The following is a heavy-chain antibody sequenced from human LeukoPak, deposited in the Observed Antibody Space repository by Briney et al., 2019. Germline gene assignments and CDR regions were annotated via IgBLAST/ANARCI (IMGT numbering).Heavy chain of an antibody. CDR3: AKGVPSGSGSYYKD. CDR1: GFTFSSYG. Sequence: GGSLRLSFAASGFTFSSYGMHWVRQAPGKGLEWVAFIRYDGSNKYYADSVKGRFTIPRDNSKNTLYLQMNSLRAEDTAVYYCAKGVPSGSGSYYKDWGQGTLVTVSS. D-gene: IGHD3-10*01. J-gene: IGHJ4*02. CDR2: IRYDGSNK. V-gene: IGHV3-30*02.